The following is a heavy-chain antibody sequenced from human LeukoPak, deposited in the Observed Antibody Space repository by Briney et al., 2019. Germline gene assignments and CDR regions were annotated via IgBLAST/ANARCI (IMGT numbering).Heavy chain of an antibody. CDR3: ARQIGRDIFDF. J-gene: IGHJ4*02. CDR2: VYYSGST. V-gene: IGHV4-39*01. Sequence: SETLSLTCSVSDGSVSSSIHNWVWIRQPPGKGLEWIGSVYYSGSTYDNPSLKTRVKISIDMSKNQYSLNLSSVTAADTAKYYCARQIGRDIFDFWGQGILVTVSS. D-gene: IGHD3-9*01. CDR1: DGSVSSSIHN.